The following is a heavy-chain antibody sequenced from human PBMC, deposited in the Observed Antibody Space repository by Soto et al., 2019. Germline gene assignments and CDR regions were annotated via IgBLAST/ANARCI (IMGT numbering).Heavy chain of an antibody. D-gene: IGHD3-3*01. CDR1: GYTFTEFD. CDR2: MNTNTGNT. J-gene: IGHJ4*02. V-gene: IGHV1-8*01. CDR3: ARVVRFFGGHAGY. Sequence: SVKVSFKTSGYTFTEFDINWVRQAPGQGLEWMGWMNTNTGNTGYAQKFQGRVTMTRDTSISTAYMELRRLRSEDTAVYYCARVVRFFGGHAGYWGQGTLVTVSS.